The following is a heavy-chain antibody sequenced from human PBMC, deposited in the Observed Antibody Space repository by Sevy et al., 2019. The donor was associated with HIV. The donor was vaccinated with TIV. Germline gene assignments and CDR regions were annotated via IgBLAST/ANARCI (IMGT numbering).Heavy chain of an antibody. Sequence: SGPTLVNPTQTLTLTCTFSGFSLRTNGVGVGWIRQPPGKALEWLGIIYWDDDKPYNPSPKSRLTINKDTSKNQVVPRLANTAPLDTSTYCSARRRVLGYCTADSCHGSAEDAFDIWGQGTMVTVSS. D-gene: IGHD2-8*02. V-gene: IGHV2-5*02. CDR2: IYWDDDK. CDR3: ARRRVLGYCTADSCHGSAEDAFDI. J-gene: IGHJ3*02. CDR1: GFSLRTNGVG.